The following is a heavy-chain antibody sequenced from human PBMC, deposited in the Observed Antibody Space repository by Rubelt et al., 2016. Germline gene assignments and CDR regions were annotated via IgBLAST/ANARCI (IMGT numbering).Heavy chain of an antibody. Sequence: EVQLVESGGGLVKPGGSLRLSCAASGFTFSSYSMNWVRQAPGKGLEWVSGISGSGGTTYYADSVKGRFTISRDNSKNTLDLEMNSRRAEDTAGYYCAKGGGIAVSDRFDCWGQGTLVSVSS. CDR2: ISGSGGTT. CDR3: AKGGGIAVSDRFDC. D-gene: IGHD6-19*01. CDR1: GFTFSSYS. J-gene: IGHJ4*02. V-gene: IGHV3-23*04.